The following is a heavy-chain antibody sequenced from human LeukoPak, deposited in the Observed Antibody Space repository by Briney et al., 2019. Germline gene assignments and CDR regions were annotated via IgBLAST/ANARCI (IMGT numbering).Heavy chain of an antibody. CDR2: IYPRDGST. V-gene: IGHV1-46*01. CDR3: ARDQEGFDY. CDR1: GYTFTSIY. Sequence: ASAKVSCKASGYTFTSIYIHWVRQAPGQGLEWMGMIYPRDGSTSYAQKFQGRVTVTRDTSTSTVHMELSGLRSEDTAVYYCARDQEGFDYWGQGTLVTVSS. J-gene: IGHJ4*02.